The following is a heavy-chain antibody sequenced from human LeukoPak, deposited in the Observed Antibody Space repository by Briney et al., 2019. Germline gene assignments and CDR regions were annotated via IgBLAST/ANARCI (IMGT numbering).Heavy chain of an antibody. CDR1: GGSISSYY. J-gene: IGHJ4*02. CDR2: IYHRGST. CDR3: ARSPQDHFDY. Sequence: SETLSLTCTVSGGSISSYYWSWIRQPPGKGLEWIGYIYHRGSTKYNPSLKSRVTISVDTSKSQFSLKLSSVTAADTAVYYCARSPQDHFDYWGQGTLVTVSS. V-gene: IGHV4-59*01.